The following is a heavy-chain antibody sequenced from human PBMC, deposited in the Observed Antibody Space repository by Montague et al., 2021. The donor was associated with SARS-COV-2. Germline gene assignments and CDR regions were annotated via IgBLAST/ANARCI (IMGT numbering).Heavy chain of an antibody. V-gene: IGHV3-23*03. CDR1: GFTFSYYA. Sequence: SLRLSCAASGFTFSYYAMNWFRQAPGKGLEWVSVIYGVGRTDYRDSVKGRFTISRDDSKDELYLQMNSLRVEDTAVYYCVKGKFLNELWGQGTLVTVSS. CDR3: VKGKFLNEL. D-gene: IGHD2-21*01. J-gene: IGHJ4*02. CDR2: IYGVGRT.